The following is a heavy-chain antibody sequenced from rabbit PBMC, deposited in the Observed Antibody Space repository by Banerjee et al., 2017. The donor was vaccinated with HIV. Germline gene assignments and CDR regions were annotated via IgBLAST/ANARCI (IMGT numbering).Heavy chain of an antibody. CDR1: GFTLSSYV. J-gene: IGHJ4*01. Sequence: QEQLEESGGGLVKPEGSLKLSCTVSGFTLSSYVMCWVRQAPGKGLEWIGCINTGSGSAYYANWAKGRFTISKTSSTTVTLQMTSLTAADTATYFCARDLAGAIGWNFNLWGPGTLVTVS. D-gene: IGHD4-1*01. CDR2: INTGSGSA. V-gene: IGHV1S45*01. CDR3: ARDLAGAIGWNFNL.